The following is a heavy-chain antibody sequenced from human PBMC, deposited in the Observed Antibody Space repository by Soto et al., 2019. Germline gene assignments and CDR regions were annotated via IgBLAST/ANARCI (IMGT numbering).Heavy chain of an antibody. D-gene: IGHD3-22*01. CDR1: GYTFTSYG. J-gene: IGHJ4*02. CDR2: ISAYNGNT. Sequence: ASVKVSCKASGYTFTSYGISWVRQAPGQGLEWMGWISAYNGNTNYAQKLQGRVTMTTDTSTSTAYMELRSLRSDDTAVYYCAREVSYYDSSGYSDYWGQGTLVTVS. V-gene: IGHV1-18*01. CDR3: AREVSYYDSSGYSDY.